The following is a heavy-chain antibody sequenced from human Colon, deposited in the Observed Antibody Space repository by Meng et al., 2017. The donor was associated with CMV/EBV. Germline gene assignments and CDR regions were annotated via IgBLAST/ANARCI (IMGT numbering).Heavy chain of an antibody. V-gene: IGHV3-7*01. CDR3: ARADCSSTSCKGADY. Sequence: GGSLRLSCAASGFTFSSYWMSWVRQAPGKGLEWVANIKQDGSEKYYVDSVKGRFTISRDNAKNSLYLQMNSLRAEDTAVYYCARADCSSTSCKGADYWGQGTLVTVSS. J-gene: IGHJ4*02. CDR1: GFTFSSYW. D-gene: IGHD2-2*01. CDR2: IKQDGSEK.